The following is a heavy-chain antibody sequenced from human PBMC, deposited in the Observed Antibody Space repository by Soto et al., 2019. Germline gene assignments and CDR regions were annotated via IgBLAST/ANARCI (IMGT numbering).Heavy chain of an antibody. CDR3: VRVLDSSCYAAL. Sequence: QVQLQESGPGLVKPSETLSLTCSVSGGSVSNASFYWTWIRQAPGTGLEYIGYIFYTGVTNYNPSLSSGVTISLDTSKNHFSLKLTSMTAADTAVYYCVRVLDSSCYAALWGRGTLVTVSS. D-gene: IGHD3-22*01. J-gene: IGHJ2*01. V-gene: IGHV4-61*03. CDR2: IFYTGVT. CDR1: GGSVSNASFY.